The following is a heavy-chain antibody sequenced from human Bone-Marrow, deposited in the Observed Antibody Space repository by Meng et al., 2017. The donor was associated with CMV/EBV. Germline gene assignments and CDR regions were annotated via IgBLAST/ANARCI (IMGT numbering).Heavy chain of an antibody. CDR3: AKKWQVLNWCDY. CDR2: ISGSGGST. V-gene: IGHV3-23*01. D-gene: IGHD6-19*01. J-gene: IGHJ4*02. Sequence: SCPASGFIFSKYAMSWVRQAPGKGLEWVSTISGSGGSTYYADSVKGRFTISRDNAKNTLYLQMNSLRAEDTAVYYCAKKWQVLNWCDYWGQGTLVTVSS. CDR1: GFIFSKYA.